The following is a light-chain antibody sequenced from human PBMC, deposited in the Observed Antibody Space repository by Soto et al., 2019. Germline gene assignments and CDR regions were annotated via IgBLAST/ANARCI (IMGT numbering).Light chain of an antibody. CDR3: QQYNNWQYT. Sequence: EIVMTQSPATLSVSPGERATLSCRASQSVSINLAWYQQKPGQAPRLLIYGASTRATGIPARFSGSGSGTEFTLTISSLQSEDFAVYYCQQYNNWQYTFGQGTKLEIK. CDR1: QSVSIN. J-gene: IGKJ2*01. CDR2: GAS. V-gene: IGKV3-15*01.